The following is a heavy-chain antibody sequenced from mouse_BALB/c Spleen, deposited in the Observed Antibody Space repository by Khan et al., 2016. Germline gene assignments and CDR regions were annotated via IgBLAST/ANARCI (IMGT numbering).Heavy chain of an antibody. CDR2: ISYSGST. Sequence: EVKLLESGPGLVKPSQSLSLTCTVTGYSITSDYAWNWIRQFPGNKLEWMGYISYSGSTSYNPSLKSRISITRDTSKNQFFLQLNSVTTEDTATYYCARWDYGSSHFDYWGQGTTLTVSS. CDR1: GYSITSDYA. D-gene: IGHD1-1*01. CDR3: ARWDYGSSHFDY. V-gene: IGHV3-2*02. J-gene: IGHJ2*01.